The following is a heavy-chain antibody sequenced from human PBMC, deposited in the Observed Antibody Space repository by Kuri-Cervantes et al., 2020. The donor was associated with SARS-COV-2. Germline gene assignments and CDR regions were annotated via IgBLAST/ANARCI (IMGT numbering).Heavy chain of an antibody. CDR2: IYYSGST. D-gene: IGHD3-3*01. CDR3: ASLKGVVIALIGFDV. Sequence: SETLSLTCTVPGGSISSSSYYWCWIRQPPGKGLEWIGSIYYSGSTYYTPSLKSRVTISVDKSKNQFSLKLSSVTAADTAVYYCASLKGVVIALIGFDVWGQGTTVTVSS. J-gene: IGHJ6*02. V-gene: IGHV4-39*01. CDR1: GGSISSSSYY.